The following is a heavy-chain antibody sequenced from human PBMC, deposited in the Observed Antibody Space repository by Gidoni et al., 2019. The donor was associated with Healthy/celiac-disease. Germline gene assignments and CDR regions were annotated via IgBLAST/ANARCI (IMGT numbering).Heavy chain of an antibody. J-gene: IGHJ3*02. Sequence: QVQLVASGGGVVQPWRYVRLSCAASGFTFSSYGMHWVRQAPGKGLEWVAFIWYDGSNKYYADSVKGRFTISRDNSKNTLYLQMNSLRAEDTAVYYCARGGSSSSADAFDIWGQGTMVTVSS. CDR2: IWYDGSNK. D-gene: IGHD6-6*01. CDR1: GFTFSSYG. CDR3: ARGGSSSSADAFDI. V-gene: IGHV3-33*01.